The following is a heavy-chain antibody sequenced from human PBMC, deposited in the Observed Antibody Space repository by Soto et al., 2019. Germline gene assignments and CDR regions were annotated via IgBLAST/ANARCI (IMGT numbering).Heavy chain of an antibody. CDR1: GDAITSSSYF. CDR2: TYYNGRT. Sequence: PSETLSLTCTVAGDAITSSSYFWSWTRQSPGRGLEYIGYTYYNGRTNYNPSLQSRVTISVDTSTSQFSLNLTSVTAGDTAVYYCARMSRTVNYWGQGIPVTVSS. CDR3: ARMSRTVNY. V-gene: IGHV4-61*01. D-gene: IGHD4-17*01. J-gene: IGHJ4*02.